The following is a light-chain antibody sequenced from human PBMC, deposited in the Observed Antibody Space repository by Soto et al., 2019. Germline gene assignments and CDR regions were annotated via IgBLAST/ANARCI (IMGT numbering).Light chain of an antibody. J-gene: IGLJ1*01. Sequence: QLVLTQPPSVSAAPGQKVTISCSGSSSNIGNNYVSWYQQLPGTAPKILIYENNKRPSGIPDRFSGSKSGTSATLGITGLQTGDEADYYCGTWDSSLSVFVFGTGTKLTVL. V-gene: IGLV1-51*02. CDR2: ENN. CDR3: GTWDSSLSVFV. CDR1: SSNIGNNY.